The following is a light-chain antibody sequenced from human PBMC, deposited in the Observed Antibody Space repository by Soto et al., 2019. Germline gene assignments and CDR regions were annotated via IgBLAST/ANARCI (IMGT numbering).Light chain of an antibody. J-gene: IGKJ1*01. Sequence: EIVMTQYPATLSVSPGERATLSCRASQSVSSNLAWYQQKPGQAPRLLIHDASTRATGIPARFSGSGSGTEFTLTISSLQSEDFAVYYCQQYNYWPTFGQGTKVEIK. CDR3: QQYNYWPT. CDR2: DAS. CDR1: QSVSSN. V-gene: IGKV3-15*01.